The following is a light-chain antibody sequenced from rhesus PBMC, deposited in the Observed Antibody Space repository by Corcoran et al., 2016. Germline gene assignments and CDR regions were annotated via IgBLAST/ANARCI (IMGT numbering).Light chain of an antibody. CDR2: AAS. CDR3: QPGCNTPFA. Sequence: DIQMTQSPSSLSVSVGDKVTITCRASQGSRSWLAWYQQKPGKAPKLLFYAASSLQSGAPSRFRGSGSGTDYTLTISGLQPKDFATCYCQPGCNTPFAFGPRTKLYIK. V-gene: IGKV1-18*01. CDR1: QGSRSW. J-gene: IGKJ3*01.